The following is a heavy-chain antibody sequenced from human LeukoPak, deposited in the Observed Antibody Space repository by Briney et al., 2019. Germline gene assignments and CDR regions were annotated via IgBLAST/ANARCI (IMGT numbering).Heavy chain of an antibody. J-gene: IGHJ4*02. Sequence: GGSLRLSCAASGFTFSSYAMTWFRQAPGKGLEWVSAISGSGGGTYYADSVKGRFTTSRDNSKNTLYLQMNSLRAEDTAVYYCAKDAPYGGHPVFDYWGQGTLVTVS. CDR2: ISGSGGGT. CDR3: AKDAPYGGHPVFDY. V-gene: IGHV3-23*01. D-gene: IGHD4-17*01. CDR1: GFTFSSYA.